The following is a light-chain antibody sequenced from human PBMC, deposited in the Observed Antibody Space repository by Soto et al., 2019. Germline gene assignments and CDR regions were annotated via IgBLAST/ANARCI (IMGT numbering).Light chain of an antibody. V-gene: IGKV1-5*01. Sequence: DIPMTQSPSTLSASVGDRVTITCRASQSISSWLAWYQQKPGKAPKLLIYDASSLENGVPSRFSGSGSGTEFTLTISSLQPDDFATYYCQQYNSLWTFGQGTKVEIK. CDR3: QQYNSLWT. J-gene: IGKJ1*01. CDR1: QSISSW. CDR2: DAS.